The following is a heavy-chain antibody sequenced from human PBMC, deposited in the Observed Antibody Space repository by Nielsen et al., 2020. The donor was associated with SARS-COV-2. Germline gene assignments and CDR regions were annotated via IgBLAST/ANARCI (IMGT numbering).Heavy chain of an antibody. D-gene: IGHD6-6*01. Sequence: GESLKISCAASGFTFSSYGMHWVRQAPGKGLEWVAVIWYDGSNKYYADSVKGRFTISRDNSKNTLYLQMDSLRAEDTAVYYCARDRPIAARPFSPYYYYGMDVWGQGTTVTVSS. J-gene: IGHJ6*02. CDR1: GFTFSSYG. CDR3: ARDRPIAARPFSPYYYYGMDV. CDR2: IWYDGSNK. V-gene: IGHV3-33*01.